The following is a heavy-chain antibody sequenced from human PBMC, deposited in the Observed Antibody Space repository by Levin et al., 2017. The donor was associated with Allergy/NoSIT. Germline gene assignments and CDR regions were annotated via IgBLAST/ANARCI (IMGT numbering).Heavy chain of an antibody. V-gene: IGHV3-11*03. J-gene: IGHJ4*02. CDR3: VRRQEQWLDHFDY. Sequence: PGGSLRLSCAASGFTFSDYYFSWIRQAPGKGLEWISYITVSGFTKYADSVRGRFTISRDNAKHSVFLQLSSGRADDTAVYYCVRRQEQWLDHFDYWGQGTLVTVS. CDR2: ITVSGFT. CDR1: GFTFSDYY. D-gene: IGHD6-19*01.